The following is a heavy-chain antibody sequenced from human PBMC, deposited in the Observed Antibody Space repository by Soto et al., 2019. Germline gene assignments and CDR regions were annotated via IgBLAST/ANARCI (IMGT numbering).Heavy chain of an antibody. V-gene: IGHV4-59*01. CDR1: GGSISSYY. D-gene: IGHD3-22*01. J-gene: IGHJ3*02. Sequence: SETLSLTCTVSGGSISSYYWSWIRQPPGKGLEWIGYIYYSGSTNYNPSLKSRVTISVDTSKNQLSLKLSSVTAADTAVYYCARAMEYYYDSSGYSPLRAFDIWGQGTMVTVSS. CDR2: IYYSGST. CDR3: ARAMEYYYDSSGYSPLRAFDI.